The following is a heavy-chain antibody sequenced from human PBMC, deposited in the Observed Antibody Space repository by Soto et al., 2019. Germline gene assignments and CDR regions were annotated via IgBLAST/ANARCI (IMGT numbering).Heavy chain of an antibody. J-gene: IGHJ5*02. V-gene: IGHV1-46*01. CDR1: GYTFTSFY. CDR3: TRDANYDLLTGCFDP. Sequence: QVQLVQSGAEVKKPGASVKVSCKASGYTFTSFYMHWVRQAPGQGLEWMGIINPSDGTTSYAQKFNGRVTMTRDTSTSTVYMELSSLRSEDTAVYYCTRDANYDLLTGCFDPWGQGTLVTVSS. D-gene: IGHD3-9*01. CDR2: INPSDGTT.